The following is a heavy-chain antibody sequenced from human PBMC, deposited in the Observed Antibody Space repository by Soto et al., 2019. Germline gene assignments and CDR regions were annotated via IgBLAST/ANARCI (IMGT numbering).Heavy chain of an antibody. V-gene: IGHV4-59*01. CDR3: ARTADAFEI. J-gene: IGHJ3*02. CDR2: IYYSGST. Sequence: PSETLSLTCTVSGGSISSYYWSWIRQPPGKGLEWIGYIYYSGSTNYNPSLKSRVTISVDTSKNQFSLKLSSVTAADTAVYYCARTADAFEIWGQGTMVIGSS. CDR1: GGSISSYY.